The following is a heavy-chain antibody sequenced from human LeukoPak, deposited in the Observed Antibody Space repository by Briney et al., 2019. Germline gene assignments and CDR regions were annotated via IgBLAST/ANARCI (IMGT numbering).Heavy chain of an antibody. Sequence: ASVKVSCKTSGYIFTSYNMHWVRQAPGRGLEWMGIINPNSGGTNYAQKFQGRVTMTRDTSISTAYMELSGLRSDDTAVYYCARANMVRGVGLFFDRNWFDPWGQGTLVTVSS. CDR3: ARANMVRGVGLFFDRNWFDP. CDR2: INPNSGGT. D-gene: IGHD3-10*01. V-gene: IGHV1-2*02. CDR1: GYIFTSYN. J-gene: IGHJ5*02.